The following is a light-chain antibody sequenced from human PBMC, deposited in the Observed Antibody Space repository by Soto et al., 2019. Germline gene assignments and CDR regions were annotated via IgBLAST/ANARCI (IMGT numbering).Light chain of an antibody. CDR1: SSDIGAYNY. Sequence: QSVLTQHASVSGSPGKSIPISCTGTSSDIGAYNYVSWYQQYPGRAPKLMIYEVNNRPSGVSKRFSGSKSGNTASLTISGLQAEDEADYYCSSFTTSSTYVVGAGTRSPS. CDR3: SSFTTSSTYV. CDR2: EVN. V-gene: IGLV2-14*01. J-gene: IGLJ1*01.